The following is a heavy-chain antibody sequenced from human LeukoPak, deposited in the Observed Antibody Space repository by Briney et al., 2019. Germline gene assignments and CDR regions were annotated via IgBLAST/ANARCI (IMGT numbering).Heavy chain of an antibody. Sequence: AGGSLRLSCAASGFTFSDHYMDWVRQAPGKGLEWVGRSRDKVNRHTTEYAASVKGRFTISRDESKNSLYLQMNSLKTEDTAVYYCVRDPFGPTGYWGQGTLVTVSS. V-gene: IGHV3-72*01. CDR3: VRDPFGPTGY. CDR2: SRDKVNRHTT. D-gene: IGHD4-17*01. CDR1: GFTFSDHY. J-gene: IGHJ4*02.